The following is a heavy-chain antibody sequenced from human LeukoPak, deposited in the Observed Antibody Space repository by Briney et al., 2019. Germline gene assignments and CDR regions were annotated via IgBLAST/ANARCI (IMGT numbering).Heavy chain of an antibody. CDR3: ARERGGITMTPAYAFDI. D-gene: IGHD3-22*01. CDR1: GYTFTSYY. J-gene: IGHJ3*02. CDR2: INPSGGST. V-gene: IGHV1-46*01. Sequence: ASVKVSCKASGYTFTSYYMHWVRQAPGQGLEWMGIINPSGGSTSYAQKFQGRVTMTRDMSTSTVYMELSSLRSDDTAVYYCARERGGITMTPAYAFDIWGQGTMVTVSS.